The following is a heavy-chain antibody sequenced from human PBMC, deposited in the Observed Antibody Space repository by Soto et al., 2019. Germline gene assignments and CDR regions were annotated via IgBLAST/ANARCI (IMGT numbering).Heavy chain of an antibody. D-gene: IGHD6-19*01. J-gene: IGHJ4*02. CDR3: ARDAKKIAVAGSFDY. CDR1: GYTFTSYG. V-gene: IGHV1-18*01. CDR2: ISAYNGNT. Sequence: ASVKVSCKASGYTFTSYGISWVRQAPGQGLEWMGWISAYNGNTNYAQKLQGRVTMTTDTSTSTAYMELRSLRSDDTAVYYCARDAKKIAVAGSFDYWGQGTLVTVSS.